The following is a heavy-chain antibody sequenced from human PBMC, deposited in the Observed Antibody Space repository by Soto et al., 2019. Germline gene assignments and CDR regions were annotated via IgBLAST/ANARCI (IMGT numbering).Heavy chain of an antibody. CDR1: GFTFSDNA. V-gene: IGHV3-23*01. D-gene: IGHD2-2*01. J-gene: IGHJ6*02. Sequence: GGSLRLSCGASGFTFSDNAMTWVREAPGKGLEWVSSISDDGDSTYYADSVKGRFAVSRDNSKNTLFLHMNSLGAEDTAVYYCAKSLTTAVNYGLDVWGQGTSVTVSS. CDR3: AKSLTTAVNYGLDV. CDR2: ISDDGDST.